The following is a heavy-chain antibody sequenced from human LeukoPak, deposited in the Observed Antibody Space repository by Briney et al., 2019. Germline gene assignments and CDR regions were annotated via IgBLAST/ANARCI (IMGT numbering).Heavy chain of an antibody. CDR1: GFTFSSYS. V-gene: IGHV3-23*01. D-gene: IGHD4-11*01. J-gene: IGHJ6*03. CDR2: ISGSGGST. CDR3: AKGSEINYGAYMDV. Sequence: GGSLRLSCAASGFTFSSYSMSWVRQAPGKGLEWVSAISGSGGSTYYADSVKGRFTISRDNSKNTLYLQMNSLRAEDTAVYYCAKGSEINYGAYMDVWGKGTTVTVSS.